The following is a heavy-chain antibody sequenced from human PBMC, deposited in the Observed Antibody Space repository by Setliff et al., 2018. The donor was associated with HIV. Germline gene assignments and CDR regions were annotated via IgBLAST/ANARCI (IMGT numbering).Heavy chain of an antibody. V-gene: IGHV4-34*01. CDR3: ARRRPPPSGSYSKYYMDV. J-gene: IGHJ6*03. CDR1: GGSFSGYY. D-gene: IGHD1-26*01. Sequence: SETLSLTCAVYGGSFSGYYWSWIRQPPGKGLECIGNIYYSGTTYYSPSLKSRVTISIDSSKNQFSLKLSSVTAADTAVYYCARRRPPPSGSYSKYYMDVWGKGTTVTVSS. CDR2: IYYSGTT.